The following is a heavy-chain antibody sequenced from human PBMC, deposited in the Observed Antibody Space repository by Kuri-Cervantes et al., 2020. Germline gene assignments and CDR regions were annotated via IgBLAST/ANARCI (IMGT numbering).Heavy chain of an antibody. V-gene: IGHV4-59*01. J-gene: IGHJ1*01. D-gene: IGHD3-22*01. CDR3: ARTDDSSGYSYFQH. CDR2: IYYSGST. Sequence: SETLSLTCTVSGGSISSYYWSWIRQPPGKGLEWIGYIYYSGSTNYNPSLKSRVTISVDTSKNQFSLKLSSVTAADTAVYYCARTDDSSGYSYFQHWGQGTLVTVSS. CDR1: GGSISSYY.